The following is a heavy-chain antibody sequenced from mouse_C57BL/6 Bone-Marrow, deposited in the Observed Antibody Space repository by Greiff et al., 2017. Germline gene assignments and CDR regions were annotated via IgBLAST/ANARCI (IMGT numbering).Heavy chain of an antibody. Sequence: EVQLQQSGPVLVKPGASVKMSCKASGYTFTDYYMNWVKQSHGKSLEWIGVINPYNGGTSYNQKFKGKATLTVAKSSSTAYMELNSLTSEDSAVYYCGSDYGSSYGYWYFDVWGTGTTVTVSS. V-gene: IGHV1-19*01. CDR3: GSDYGSSYGYWYFDV. D-gene: IGHD1-1*01. CDR1: GYTFTDYY. CDR2: INPYNGGT. J-gene: IGHJ1*03.